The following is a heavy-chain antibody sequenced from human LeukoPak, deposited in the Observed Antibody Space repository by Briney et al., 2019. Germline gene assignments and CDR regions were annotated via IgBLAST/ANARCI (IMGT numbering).Heavy chain of an antibody. V-gene: IGHV3-48*02. CDR1: GFAFSTYT. CDR3: ARGSYFDY. J-gene: IGHJ4*02. CDR2: ISAGGGTI. Sequence: GSLRLSCAASGFAFSTYTLNWVRQAPGKGLEWLSYISAGGGTIYYADSVKGRFTVSRDNAKNSLYLQMNSLRDEDTAVYYCARGSYFDYWGQGTLVTVSS.